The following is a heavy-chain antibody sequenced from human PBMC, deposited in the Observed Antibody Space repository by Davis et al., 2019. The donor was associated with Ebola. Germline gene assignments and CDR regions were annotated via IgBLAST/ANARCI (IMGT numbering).Heavy chain of an antibody. Sequence: GESLKISCAASGFTFDDYGMSWVRQAPGKGLEWISGINWNGGSTGYADSVKGRFTISRDNAKNSLYLQMNSLRAEDTALYHCARRHRRSTYYYYGMDVWGQGTTVTVSS. D-gene: IGHD1-26*01. V-gene: IGHV3-20*01. J-gene: IGHJ6*02. CDR2: INWNGGST. CDR3: ARRHRRSTYYYYGMDV. CDR1: GFTFDDYG.